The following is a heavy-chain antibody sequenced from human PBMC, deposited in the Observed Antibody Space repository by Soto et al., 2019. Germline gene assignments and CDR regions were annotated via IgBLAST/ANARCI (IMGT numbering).Heavy chain of an antibody. J-gene: IGHJ4*02. CDR1: GFTFSSYA. Sequence: PGGSLRLSCAASGFTFSSYAMHWVRQAPGKGLEWVAVISYDGSNKYYADSVKGRFTISRDNSKNTLYLQMNSLRAEDTAVYYYARDRDIVVVTAILHFDYWGQGTLVTVSS. CDR3: ARDRDIVVVTAILHFDY. D-gene: IGHD2-21*02. CDR2: ISYDGSNK. V-gene: IGHV3-30-3*01.